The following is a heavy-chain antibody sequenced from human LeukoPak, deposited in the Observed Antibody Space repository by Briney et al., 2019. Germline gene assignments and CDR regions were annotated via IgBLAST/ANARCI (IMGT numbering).Heavy chain of an antibody. CDR2: IYSGGST. J-gene: IGHJ4*02. Sequence: TGGSLRLSCAASGFTVSSNYMSWVRQAPGKGLEWVSVIYSGGSTYYADSVKGRFTISRDNSKNTLYLQMNSLRAEDTAVYYCARDEANYGGNSGEGVIYFDYWGQGTLVTVSS. CDR1: GFTVSSNY. CDR3: ARDEANYGGNSGEGVIYFDY. D-gene: IGHD4-17*01. V-gene: IGHV3-66*01.